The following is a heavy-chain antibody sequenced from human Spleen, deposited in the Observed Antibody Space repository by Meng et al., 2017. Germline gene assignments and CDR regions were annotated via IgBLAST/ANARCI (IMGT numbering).Heavy chain of an antibody. CDR2: ISSSGDSI. D-gene: IGHD5-18*01. Sequence: GGSLRLSCAASGFTFSDYYMSWIRQAPGKGLEWISYISSSGDSISYADSVKGRFTMSRDNAKNSLYLQMNSLRADDTAVYYYARGSYGRYYGIDVWGQGTTVTVSS. CDR3: ARGSYGRYYGIDV. J-gene: IGHJ6*02. CDR1: GFTFSDYY. V-gene: IGHV3-11*04.